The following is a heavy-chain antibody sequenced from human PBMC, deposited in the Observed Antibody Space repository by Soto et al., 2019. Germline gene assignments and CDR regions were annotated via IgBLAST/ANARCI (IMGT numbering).Heavy chain of an antibody. CDR1: GYTFTNYY. Sequence: GASVKVSCKASGYTFTNYYMHGLRQAPGQGLEWMGWMNPRSGGSKYAQAFQDRVTMTRDASISTAYMEMTSLRHGDTAVYFCARSDDITSYPLDLWGPGTLVTVSS. CDR2: MNPRSGGS. V-gene: IGHV1-2*02. D-gene: IGHD3-10*01. CDR3: ARSDDITSYPLDL. J-gene: IGHJ5*02.